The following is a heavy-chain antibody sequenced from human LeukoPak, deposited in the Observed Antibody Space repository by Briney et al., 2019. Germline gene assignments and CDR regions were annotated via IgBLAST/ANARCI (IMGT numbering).Heavy chain of an antibody. CDR2: INHSGST. CDR3: ARAVSGRFDY. V-gene: IGHV4-34*01. Sequence: SSETLSLTCAVYGGSFSGYYWSWIRQPPGKGLEWIGEINHSGSTNYNPSLKSRVTISVDTSKNQFSLKLSSVTAADTAIYYCARAVSGRFDYWGQGTLVTVSS. D-gene: IGHD6-19*01. CDR1: GGSFSGYY. J-gene: IGHJ4*02.